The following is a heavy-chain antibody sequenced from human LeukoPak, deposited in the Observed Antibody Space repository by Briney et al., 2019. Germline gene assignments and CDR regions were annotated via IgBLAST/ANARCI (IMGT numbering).Heavy chain of an antibody. V-gene: IGHV1-18*01. CDR1: GYTFTSYG. Sequence: ASVKVSRKASGYTFTSYGITWVRQAPGQGLEWMGWISPYNGHTNYAQKLQGRVSMTTDTFTSTVYMELRSLRSDDTAVYFCARGEIGGSGSYYYSMDVWGQGTTVTVSS. D-gene: IGHD3-10*01. J-gene: IGHJ6*02. CDR3: ARGEIGGSGSYYYSMDV. CDR2: ISPYNGHT.